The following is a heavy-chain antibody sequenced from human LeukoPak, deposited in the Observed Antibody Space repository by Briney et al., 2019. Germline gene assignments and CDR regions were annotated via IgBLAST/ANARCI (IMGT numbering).Heavy chain of an antibody. CDR1: GYTFTSYG. J-gene: IGHJ4*02. D-gene: IGHD1-26*01. V-gene: IGHV1-18*01. Sequence: GASVKVSCKASGYTFTSYGISWVRQAPGQGLEWMGWISAYNGNTNYAQKLQGRVTMTTDTSTSTAYMELRSLRSDDTAVYYCARESQFSGSFPFDYWGQGTLVTVSS. CDR2: ISAYNGNT. CDR3: ARESQFSGSFPFDY.